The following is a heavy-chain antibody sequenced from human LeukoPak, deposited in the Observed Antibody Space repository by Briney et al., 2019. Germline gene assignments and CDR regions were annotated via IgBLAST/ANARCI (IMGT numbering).Heavy chain of an antibody. D-gene: IGHD6-13*01. V-gene: IGHV1-3*01. CDR2: INAGNGNT. J-gene: IGHJ5*02. CDR1: GYTFTSYA. Sequence: GASVKVSCKASGYTFTSYAMHWVRQAPGQRLEWMGWINAGNGNTKYSQKFQGRVTITRDTSAGTAYMELSSLRSEDTAVYYCARDYSSSSGWFDPWGQGTLVTVSS. CDR3: ARDYSSSSGWFDP.